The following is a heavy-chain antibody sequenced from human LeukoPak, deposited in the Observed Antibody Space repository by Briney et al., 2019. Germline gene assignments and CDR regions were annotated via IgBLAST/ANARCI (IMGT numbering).Heavy chain of an antibody. J-gene: IGHJ5*02. CDR3: ARADRLHGGPYLIGP. V-gene: IGHV1-2*02. CDR2: INPNSGGT. D-gene: IGHD2-21*01. CDR1: GYTFTDYY. Sequence: ASVKVSCKTSGYTFTDYYMHWVRQAPGQGLEWMGWINPNSGGTSSAQKFQGRVTMSRDTSITTVYMEVSWLTSDDTAIYYCARADRLHGGPYLIGPWGQGTLVTVSS.